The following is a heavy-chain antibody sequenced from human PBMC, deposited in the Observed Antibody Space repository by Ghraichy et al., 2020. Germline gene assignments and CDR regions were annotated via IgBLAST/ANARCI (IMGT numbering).Heavy chain of an antibody. CDR2: ISWDGGST. V-gene: IGHV3-43D*03. CDR1: GFTFDDYA. CDR3: AKDGTTPVLGIAAAGKRPYYYYGMDV. J-gene: IGHJ6*02. D-gene: IGHD6-13*01. Sequence: GGSLRLSCAASGFTFDDYAMHWVRQAPGKGLEWVSLISWDGGSTYYADSVKGRFTISRDNSKNSLYLQMNSLRAEDTALYYCAKDGTTPVLGIAAAGKRPYYYYGMDVWGQGTTVTVSS.